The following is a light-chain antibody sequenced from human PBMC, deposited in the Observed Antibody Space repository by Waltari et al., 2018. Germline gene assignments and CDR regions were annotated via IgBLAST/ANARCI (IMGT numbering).Light chain of an antibody. V-gene: IGKV4-1*01. CDR3: HQYYRAPLT. Sequence: DIVMTQSPESLAVSLGEEATINCKSSQSLLSSSDNKNYLAWSQQKPGQPPKLLIYWVFIRESGVPDRFSGSGSVTDFSLTISNLQAEAVADYYCHQYYRAPLTFGGGTKVEIK. CDR2: WVF. CDR1: QSLLSSSDNKNY. J-gene: IGKJ4*01.